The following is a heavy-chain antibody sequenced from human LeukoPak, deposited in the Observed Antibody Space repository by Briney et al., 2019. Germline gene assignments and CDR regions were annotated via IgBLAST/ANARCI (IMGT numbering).Heavy chain of an antibody. CDR2: ISYDGSNK. CDR3: ARVFYDSSGYYYDY. CDR1: GFTFSSYG. V-gene: IGHV3-30*03. J-gene: IGHJ4*02. D-gene: IGHD3-22*01. Sequence: GGSLRLSCAASGFTFSSYGMHWVRQAPGKGLEWVAVISYDGSNKYYADSVKGRFTISRDNSKNTLYLQMGSLRAEDMAVYYCARVFYDSSGYYYDYWGQGTLVTVSS.